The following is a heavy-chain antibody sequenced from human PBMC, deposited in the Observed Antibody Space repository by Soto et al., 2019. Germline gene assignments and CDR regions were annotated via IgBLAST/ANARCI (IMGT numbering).Heavy chain of an antibody. D-gene: IGHD5-18*01. CDR1: GGSISNYY. CDR3: ARDRLTRGAYSYGPTYVMDV. CDR2: IYYSGST. J-gene: IGHJ6*02. Sequence: QVQLQESGPGLVKTSETLSLTCTVSGGSISNYYWSWIRQPPGKGLEWIGFIYYSGSTDYNPSLKSRVTISVDTSKNQFSLKLSSVTAADTAVYYCARDRLTRGAYSYGPTYVMDVWGQGTTVTVSS. V-gene: IGHV4-59*01.